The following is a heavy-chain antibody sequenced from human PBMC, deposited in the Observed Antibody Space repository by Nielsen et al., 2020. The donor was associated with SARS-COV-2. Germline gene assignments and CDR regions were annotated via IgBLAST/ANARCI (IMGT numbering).Heavy chain of an antibody. D-gene: IGHD6-19*01. J-gene: IGHJ6*02. CDR3: VTGGQWLVRHPYVMEV. CDR1: GFTFRNYG. CDR2: ISYDGSDR. Sequence: GGSLRLSCAAAGFTFRNYGMHWVRQAPGKGLEWVAVISYDGSDRYYADSVKGRFTISRDNSKNTLYLHMNSLRAEDTAVYYCVTGGQWLVRHPYVMEVWGQGTTVTVSS. V-gene: IGHV3-30*03.